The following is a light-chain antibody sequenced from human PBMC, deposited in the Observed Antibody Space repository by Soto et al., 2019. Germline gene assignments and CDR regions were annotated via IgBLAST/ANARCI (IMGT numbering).Light chain of an antibody. CDR3: QQSYSTPPWT. Sequence: DIQITQYPSSLSASVGDRVITTCRSSQSISSYLNWYQQKPGKAPKLLIYAASSLQSGVPSRFSGSGSGTDFTLTISSLQPEDFATYYCQQSYSTPPWTFGQGTEVDIK. V-gene: IGKV1-39*01. CDR1: QSISSY. CDR2: AAS. J-gene: IGKJ1*01.